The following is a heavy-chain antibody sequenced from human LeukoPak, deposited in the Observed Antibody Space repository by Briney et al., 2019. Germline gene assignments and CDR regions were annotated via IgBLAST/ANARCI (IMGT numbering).Heavy chain of an antibody. D-gene: IGHD3-10*01. V-gene: IGHV3-74*01. CDR3: ARARITMVRGEFDP. J-gene: IGHJ5*02. CDR1: GFTFSSYW. CDR2: INSDGSST. Sequence: PGGSLRLSCAASGFTFSSYWMHWVRQAPGKGLVWVSRINSDGSSTSYADSVKGRFTISRDNAKNTLYLQMNSLRAEDTAVYYCARARITMVRGEFDPWGQGTLVTVPS.